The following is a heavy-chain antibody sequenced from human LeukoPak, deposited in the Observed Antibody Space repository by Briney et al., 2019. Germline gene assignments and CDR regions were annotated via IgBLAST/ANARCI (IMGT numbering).Heavy chain of an antibody. CDR1: GFTFSSYD. CDR3: AGTNYYGSGSAEYFQH. Sequence: GGSLRLSCAASGFTFSSYDMNWVRQAPGKGLEWVSYISTSGRSIYYADSVKGRFTISRDNPKNSLYLQMNSLKAEDTAVYYCAGTNYYGSGSAEYFQHWGQGTLVTVSS. CDR2: ISTSGRSI. V-gene: IGHV3-48*03. D-gene: IGHD3-10*01. J-gene: IGHJ1*01.